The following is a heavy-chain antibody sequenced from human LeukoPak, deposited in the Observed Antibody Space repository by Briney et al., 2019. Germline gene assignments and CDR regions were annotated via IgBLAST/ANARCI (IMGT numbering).Heavy chain of an antibody. CDR2: MNPNSGNT. V-gene: IGHV1-8*01. CDR3: ARRQYSSSWYRHYYYYGMDV. D-gene: IGHD6-13*01. J-gene: IGHJ6*02. Sequence: ASVKVSCKASGYTFTSYDINWVRQATGQGLEWMGWMNPNSGNTGYAQKFQGRVTMTRNTSISTAYMELSSLRSEDTAVYYCARRQYSSSWYRHYYYYGMDVWGQGTTVTVSS. CDR1: GYTFTSYD.